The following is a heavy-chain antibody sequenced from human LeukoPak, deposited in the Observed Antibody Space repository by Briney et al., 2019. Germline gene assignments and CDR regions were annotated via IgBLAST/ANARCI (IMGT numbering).Heavy chain of an antibody. CDR1: GGSISSSSYY. CDR3: ARPRPGNYYYYYMDV. Sequence: SETLSLTCTVSGGSISSSSYYWGWIRQPPGKGLEWIGSIYYSGSTYYNSSLKSRVTISVDTSKNQFSLKLSSVTAADTAVYYCARPRPGNYYYYYMDVWGKGTTVTVSS. V-gene: IGHV4-39*01. D-gene: IGHD6-6*01. CDR2: IYYSGST. J-gene: IGHJ6*03.